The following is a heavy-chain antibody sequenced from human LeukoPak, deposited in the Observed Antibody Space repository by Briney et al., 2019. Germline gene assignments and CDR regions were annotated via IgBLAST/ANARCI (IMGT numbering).Heavy chain of an antibody. V-gene: IGHV1-2*02. J-gene: IGHJ3*02. CDR2: INPNSGGT. CDR1: GYTFTGYY. Sequence: ASVKVSCKASGYTFTGYYMHWVRQAPGQGLEWMGWINPNSGGTNYAQKFQGRVTMTRDTSISTAYMELSRLRSDDTAVYYCARVDCSSTSCYWDDAFDIWGQGTMVTVSS. CDR3: ARVDCSSTSCYWDDAFDI. D-gene: IGHD2-2*01.